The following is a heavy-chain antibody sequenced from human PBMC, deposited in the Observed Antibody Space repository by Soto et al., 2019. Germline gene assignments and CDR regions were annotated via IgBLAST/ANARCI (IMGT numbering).Heavy chain of an antibody. Sequence: QLQLQESGSGLVKPSQTLSLTCAVSGGSISSGGYSWSWIRQPPGKGLEWIGYIYHSGSTYYNPSLQSRVTRSVDRSKNQCSLKLSSVTAADTAVYYCAAGGGLPRYYWGQGTLVTVSS. CDR2: IYHSGST. V-gene: IGHV4-30-2*01. J-gene: IGHJ4*02. CDR1: GGSISSGGYS. CDR3: AAGGGLPRYY. D-gene: IGHD5-12*01.